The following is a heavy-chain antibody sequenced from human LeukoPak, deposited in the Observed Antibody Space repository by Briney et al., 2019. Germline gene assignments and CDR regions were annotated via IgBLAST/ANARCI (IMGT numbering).Heavy chain of an antibody. Sequence: GGSLRLSCTASGFTFGDYGMSWVRQAPGKGLEWVGFIRSKAYGGTTEYAASVKGRFTISRDDSKSIAYLQMNSLKTEDTAVYYCTRSSGGYYYYYMDVWGKGTTVTVSS. CDR2: IRSKAYGGTT. J-gene: IGHJ6*03. CDR3: TRSSGGYYYYYMDV. V-gene: IGHV3-49*04. CDR1: GFTFGDYG. D-gene: IGHD6-19*01.